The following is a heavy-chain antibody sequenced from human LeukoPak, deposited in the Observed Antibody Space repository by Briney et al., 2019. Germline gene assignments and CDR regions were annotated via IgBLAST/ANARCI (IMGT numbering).Heavy chain of an antibody. CDR1: GGSFSCYY. V-gene: IGHV4-34*01. CDR3: ARGSILDYYFDY. CDR2: INHSGST. Sequence: SETLSLTFAVYGGSFSCYYWSWIRQPPGKGLEWIGEINHSGSTNYNPSLKSRVTISVDTSKNQFSLKLSSVTAADTAVYYCARGSILDYYFDYWGQGTLVTVSS. D-gene: IGHD2/OR15-2a*01. J-gene: IGHJ4*02.